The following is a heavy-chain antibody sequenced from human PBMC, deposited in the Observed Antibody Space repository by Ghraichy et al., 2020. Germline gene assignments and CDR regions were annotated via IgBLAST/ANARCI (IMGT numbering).Heavy chain of an antibody. Sequence: SETLSLTCTVSGGSISSYYWSWIRQPPGKGLEWIGYIYYSGSTNYNPSLKSRVTISVDTSKNQFSLKLSSVTAADTAVYYCARVADYYDSSGYYYTNYFDYWGQGTLVTVSS. CDR3: ARVADYYDSSGYYYTNYFDY. D-gene: IGHD3-22*01. CDR2: IYYSGST. J-gene: IGHJ4*02. V-gene: IGHV4-59*01. CDR1: GGSISSYY.